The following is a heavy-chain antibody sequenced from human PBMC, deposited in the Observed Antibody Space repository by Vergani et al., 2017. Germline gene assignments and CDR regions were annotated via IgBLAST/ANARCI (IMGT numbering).Heavy chain of an antibody. CDR3: AIHFRGWGIDY. J-gene: IGHJ4*02. D-gene: IGHD3-16*01. V-gene: IGHV3-30*02. CDR2: IQFDGSNQ. Sequence: QVQLVESGGGVVQRGGSLRLSCATSGFTLSNYDMQWIRQGPGKGLEFVAFIQFDGSNQYYAHSVKGRFTLSRDFSKNTLYLQMNSLRTDDTATYYCAIHFRGWGIDYWGRGTQVIVSS. CDR1: GFTLSNYD.